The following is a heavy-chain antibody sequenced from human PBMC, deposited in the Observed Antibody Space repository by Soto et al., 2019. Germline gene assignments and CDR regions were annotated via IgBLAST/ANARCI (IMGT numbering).Heavy chain of an antibody. CDR2: IHHNGGT. D-gene: IGHD3-10*01. CDR3: AREIVLLPESFSSGDY. Sequence: SETLSLTCTVSGGSISSGGYYWYWIRQHPGKGLEWIGEIHHNGGTNYNPSLKSRVTISIDKSKNQFALSLTSVTAADTAVYYCAREIVLLPESFSSGDYWGQGILVTVSS. J-gene: IGHJ4*02. CDR1: GGSISSGGYY. V-gene: IGHV4-39*06.